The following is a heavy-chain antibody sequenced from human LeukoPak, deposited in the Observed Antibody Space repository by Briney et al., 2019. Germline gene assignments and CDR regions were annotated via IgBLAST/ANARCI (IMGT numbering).Heavy chain of an antibody. J-gene: IGHJ3*02. CDR3: AKDCRVLRYFDWPPDAFDI. V-gene: IGHV3-23*01. CDR1: GFTFSSYA. Sequence: GGSLRLSCAASGFTFSSYAMSWVRQAPGKGLEWVSAISGSGGSTYYADSVKGRFTIPRDNSKNTLYLQMNSLRAEDTAVYYCAKDCRVLRYFDWPPDAFDIWGQGTMVTVSS. CDR2: ISGSGGST. D-gene: IGHD3-9*01.